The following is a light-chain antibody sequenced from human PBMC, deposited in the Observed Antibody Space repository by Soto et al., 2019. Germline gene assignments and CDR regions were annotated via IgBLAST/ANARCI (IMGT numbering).Light chain of an antibody. CDR3: QQRRNWQVT. CDR1: QGISSY. V-gene: IGKV1-8*01. CDR2: AAS. J-gene: IGKJ5*01. Sequence: AIRMTQSPSSLSASTGDRVTITCRASQGISSYLAWYQQKPGKAPKLLIYAASTLQSGVPSRFSGSGSGTDFTLTISCLQSEDFATYYCQQRRNWQVTFGQGTRLEIK.